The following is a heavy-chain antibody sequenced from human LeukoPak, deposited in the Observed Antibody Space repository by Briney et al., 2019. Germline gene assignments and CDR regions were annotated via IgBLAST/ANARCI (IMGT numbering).Heavy chain of an antibody. D-gene: IGHD6-13*01. V-gene: IGHV3-23*01. CDR1: GFTFSSYA. CDR3: AKVPSYSSSYYYFDY. Sequence: GGSLRLSCAASGFTFSSYAMSWVRQAPGKGLEWVSAISGSGGSTYYADSVKGRFTISRDNSKNTLYLQMNSLRAEDTAVYYCAKVPSYSSSYYYFDYWGQGTLVTVSS. CDR2: ISGSGGST. J-gene: IGHJ4*02.